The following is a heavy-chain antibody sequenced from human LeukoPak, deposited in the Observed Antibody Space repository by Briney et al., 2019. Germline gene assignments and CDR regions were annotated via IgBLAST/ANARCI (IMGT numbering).Heavy chain of an antibody. D-gene: IGHD2-21*02. J-gene: IGHJ3*02. Sequence: ASVKVSCKASGYTFTGYYMHWVRQAPGQGLEWMGWINPNSGGTNYAQKFQGRVTMTRDTSISTAYMKLSRLRSDDTAVYYCARDQVDPFYGDHTGGLYAFDIWGQGTMVTVSS. V-gene: IGHV1-2*02. CDR3: ARDQVDPFYGDHTGGLYAFDI. CDR2: INPNSGGT. CDR1: GYTFTGYY.